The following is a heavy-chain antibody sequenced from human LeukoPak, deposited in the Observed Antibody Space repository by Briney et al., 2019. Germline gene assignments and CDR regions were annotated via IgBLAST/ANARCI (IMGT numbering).Heavy chain of an antibody. Sequence: PSETLSLTCTVSGASITDYYWGWIWQPPGKGLEWIGYIYTSGSTNYNPSLKSRVTISVDTSNNQLSLKLSSVTAADTAVYCCARLSHYYDGRGRYMDVWGIGTTVTVSS. CDR1: GASITDYY. CDR3: ARLSHYYDGRGRYMDV. V-gene: IGHV4-4*09. J-gene: IGHJ6*03. CDR2: IYTSGST. D-gene: IGHD3-22*01.